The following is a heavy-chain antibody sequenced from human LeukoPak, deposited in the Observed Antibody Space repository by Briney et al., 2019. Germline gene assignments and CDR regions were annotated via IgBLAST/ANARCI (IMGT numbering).Heavy chain of an antibody. Sequence: SETLSLTCTVSGGSISSYYWSWIRQPPGKGLEWIGYIYYSGSTNYNPSLKSRVTISVDTSKNQFSLKLSSVTAADTAVYYCARETPDSSGYYPGAFDIWGQGTMVTVSS. D-gene: IGHD3-22*01. CDR2: IYYSGST. CDR1: GGSISSYY. CDR3: ARETPDSSGYYPGAFDI. V-gene: IGHV4-59*01. J-gene: IGHJ3*02.